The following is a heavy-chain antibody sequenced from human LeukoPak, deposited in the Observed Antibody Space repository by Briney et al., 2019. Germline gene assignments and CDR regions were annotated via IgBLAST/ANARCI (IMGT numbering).Heavy chain of an antibody. J-gene: IGHJ4*02. D-gene: IGHD6-6*01. V-gene: IGHV3-23*01. CDR1: GFTFSDYY. CDR3: AKRIAARAHFDY. Sequence: TGGSLRLSCAASGFTFSDYYMSWVRQAPGKGLEWVSAISGSGGSTYYADSVKGRFTISRDNSKNTLYLQMNSLRAEDTAVYYCAKRIAARAHFDYWGQGTLVTVSS. CDR2: ISGSGGST.